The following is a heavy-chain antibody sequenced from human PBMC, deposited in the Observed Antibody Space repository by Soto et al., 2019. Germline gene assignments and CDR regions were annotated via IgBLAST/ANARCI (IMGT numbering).Heavy chain of an antibody. CDR2: IYYSGST. CDR3: ARQVLMVYAIGWFDP. D-gene: IGHD2-8*01. Sequence: SETLSLTCTVSGGSISSSSYYWGWIRQPPGKGLEWIGSIYYSGSTYYNPSLKSRVTISVDTSKNQFSLKLSSVTAADTAVYYCARQVLMVYAIGWFDPWGQGTLVTVSS. V-gene: IGHV4-39*01. CDR1: GGSISSSSYY. J-gene: IGHJ5*02.